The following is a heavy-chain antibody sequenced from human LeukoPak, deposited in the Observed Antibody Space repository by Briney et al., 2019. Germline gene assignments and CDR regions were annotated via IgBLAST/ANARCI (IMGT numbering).Heavy chain of an antibody. CDR3: AKDPYGDYTFDY. D-gene: IGHD4-17*01. Sequence: PGGSLRLSCAASGFTFSSYGMHWVHQAPGKGLEWVAFIRYDGSNKYYADSVKGRFTISRDNSKNTLYLQMNSLRAEDTAVYYCAKDPYGDYTFDYWGQGTLVTVSS. V-gene: IGHV3-30*02. J-gene: IGHJ4*02. CDR2: IRYDGSNK. CDR1: GFTFSSYG.